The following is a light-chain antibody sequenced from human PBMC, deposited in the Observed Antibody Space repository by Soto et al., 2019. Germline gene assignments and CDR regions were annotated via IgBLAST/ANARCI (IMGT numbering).Light chain of an antibody. V-gene: IGKV1-39*01. CDR2: ATA. CDR3: HQTSNIPFT. J-gene: IGKJ4*01. CDR1: QSIRNY. Sequence: DIQMTQSPSSLSASVAVRVTITYCACQSIRNYLNWYQQKQGKAPKLLIYATATLQIGVPSRFSGIGSGAYFTLTISSLQPEDFATYYCHQTSNIPFTFGGGTKVEN.